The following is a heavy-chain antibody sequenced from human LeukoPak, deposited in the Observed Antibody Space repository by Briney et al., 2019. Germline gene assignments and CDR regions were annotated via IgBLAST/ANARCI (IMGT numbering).Heavy chain of an antibody. Sequence: ASVKVSCKASGYTFTSYDINWVRQATGQGLEWMGWMSPDSGYTGYAQTFQGRVTLTRNTSVSTAFMELSSLRSEDTAVYYCEIYTGYDSFWGQGTLVSVSS. D-gene: IGHD5-12*01. CDR1: GYTFTSYD. J-gene: IGHJ4*02. V-gene: IGHV1-8*01. CDR3: EIYTGYDSF. CDR2: MSPDSGYT.